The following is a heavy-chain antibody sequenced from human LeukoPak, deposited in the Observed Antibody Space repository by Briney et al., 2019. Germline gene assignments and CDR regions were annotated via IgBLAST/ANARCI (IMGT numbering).Heavy chain of an antibody. CDR3: ARDPPDTAMVRGPNDY. Sequence: GASVKVSCKASGYTFTSYDINWVRQATGQGLEWMGWMNPNSGNTGYAQKFQGRVTMTGNTSISTAYMELSSLRSEDTAVYYCARDPPDTAMVRGPNDYWGQGTLVTVSS. CDR2: MNPNSGNT. J-gene: IGHJ4*02. CDR1: GYTFTSYD. D-gene: IGHD5-18*01. V-gene: IGHV1-8*01.